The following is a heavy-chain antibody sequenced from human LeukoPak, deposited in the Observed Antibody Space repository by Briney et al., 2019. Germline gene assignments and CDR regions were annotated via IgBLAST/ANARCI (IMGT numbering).Heavy chain of an antibody. CDR1: GGSISSYSYY. CDR3: ATLTGGDDAFDI. CDR2: MYHNGST. D-gene: IGHD4-23*01. V-gene: IGHV4-39*07. Sequence: SETLSLTCTVSGGSISSYSYYWGWIRQPPGKGLEWIGSMYHNGSTYYNPSLKSRVTISVDTSKNQFSLKLSSVTAADTAVYYCATLTGGDDAFDIWGKGTTVTVSS. J-gene: IGHJ3*02.